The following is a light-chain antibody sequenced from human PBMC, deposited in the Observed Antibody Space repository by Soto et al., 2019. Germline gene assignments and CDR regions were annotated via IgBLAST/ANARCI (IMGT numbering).Light chain of an antibody. CDR1: SSNIGNNY. CDR2: ENN. CDR3: GTWDSSLSDVV. V-gene: IGLV1-51*02. Sequence: QSVLTQPPSVSAAPGQKVTISCSGSSSNIGNNYVSWYQQLPGTAPKLLIIENNKRPSVIPDRFSGSKSGTSAALGITGLQTGDEADYYCGTWDSSLSDVVFGGGTKLTVL. J-gene: IGLJ3*02.